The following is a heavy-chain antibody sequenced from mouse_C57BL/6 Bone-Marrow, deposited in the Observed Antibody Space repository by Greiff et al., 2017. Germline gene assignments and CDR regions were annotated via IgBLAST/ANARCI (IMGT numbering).Heavy chain of an antibody. J-gene: IGHJ4*01. CDR2: IDPETGGT. CDR3: TRTYYDCDGDYYAMDY. V-gene: IGHV1-15*01. D-gene: IGHD2-4*01. Sequence: VQLQESGAELVRPGASVTLSCKASGYTFTDYEMHWVKQTPVHGLEWIGAIDPETGGTAYNQKFKGKAILTADKSSSTAYMELRSLTSEDSADYYCTRTYYDCDGDYYAMDYWGQGTSVTVSS. CDR1: GYTFTDYE.